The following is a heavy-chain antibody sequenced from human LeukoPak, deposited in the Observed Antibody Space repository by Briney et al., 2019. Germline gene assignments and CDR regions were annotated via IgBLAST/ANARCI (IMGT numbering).Heavy chain of an antibody. CDR2: IWYDGSNK. D-gene: IGHD3-22*01. CDR1: GFTSSSST. CDR3: ARQGYYYDSSALDY. J-gene: IGHJ4*02. Sequence: GGSLRLSCAASGFTSSSSTMSWVRQAPGKGLEWVAVIWYDGSNKYYADSVKGRFTISRDNSKNTLYLQMNSLRAEDTAVYYCARQGYYYDSSALDYWGQGTLVTVSS. V-gene: IGHV3-33*08.